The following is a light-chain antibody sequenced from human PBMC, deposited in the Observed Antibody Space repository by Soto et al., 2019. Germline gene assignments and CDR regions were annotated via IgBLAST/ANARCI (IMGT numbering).Light chain of an antibody. V-gene: IGKV1-5*01. Sequence: EIQSIQSPSTMSAYVGDRATMTGRASQSIGSWLAWYQHKPGKAPNLLINDASTLESGAPSRFSGSGSGTDFTLTISSLQPDDFATYYCQQYNNYPWTFGQGTKVDIK. J-gene: IGKJ1*01. CDR1: QSIGSW. CDR2: DAS. CDR3: QQYNNYPWT.